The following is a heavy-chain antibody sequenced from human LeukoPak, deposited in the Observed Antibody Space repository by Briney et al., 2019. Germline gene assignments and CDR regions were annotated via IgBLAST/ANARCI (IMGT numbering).Heavy chain of an antibody. CDR3: ARVAKERVGGVYYFDY. CDR1: GFTFSDYD. D-gene: IGHD1-1*01. CDR2: IGTAGDT. V-gene: IGHV3-13*01. Sequence: PGGSLRLSCVASGFTFSDYDMHWVRQPTGKGLEWVAAIGTAGDTYYTGSVKGRFTISRENAKNSLYLQMNSLGAGDTAVYYCARVAKERVGGVYYFDYWGQGTLVTVSS. J-gene: IGHJ4*02.